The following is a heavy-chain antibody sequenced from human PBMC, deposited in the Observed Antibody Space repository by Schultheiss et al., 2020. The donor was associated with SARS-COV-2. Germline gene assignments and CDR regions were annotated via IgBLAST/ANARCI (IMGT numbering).Heavy chain of an antibody. CDR3: AADDSSGYYYDPV. CDR1: GYTFTTYG. V-gene: IGHV1-69*13. D-gene: IGHD3-22*01. CDR2: IIPIFGTA. J-gene: IGHJ4*02. Sequence: SVKVSCKASGYTFTTYGISWVRQAPGQGLEWMGGIIPIFGTANYAQKFQGRVTITADESTSTAYMELSSLRSEDTAVYYCAADDSSGYYYDPVWGQGTLVTVSS.